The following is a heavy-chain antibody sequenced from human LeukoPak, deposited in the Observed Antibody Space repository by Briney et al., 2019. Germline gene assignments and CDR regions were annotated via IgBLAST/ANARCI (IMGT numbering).Heavy chain of an antibody. CDR3: ARASSPYSSSWYYFDY. CDR1: GYTFTGYY. J-gene: IGHJ4*02. Sequence: ASVKVSCKASGYTFTGYYMHWVRQAPGQGLEWMGWINPNSGGTNYAQKFQGRVTMTRDTSISTAYMELSGLRSDDTAVYYCARASSPYSSSWYYFDYWGQGTLVTVSS. CDR2: INPNSGGT. D-gene: IGHD6-13*01. V-gene: IGHV1-2*02.